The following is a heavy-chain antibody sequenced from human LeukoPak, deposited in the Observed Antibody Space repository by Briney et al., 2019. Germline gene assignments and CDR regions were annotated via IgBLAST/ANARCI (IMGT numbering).Heavy chain of an antibody. Sequence: SETLSLTCTVSGGSISSGGYSWSWIRQHPGKGLEWIGYIYYSGSTYYNPSLKSRVTISVDTSKNQFSLKLSSVTAADTAVYYCARSGIQLWYIVWGQGTLVTVSS. CDR2: IYYSGST. D-gene: IGHD5-18*01. CDR1: GGSISSGGYS. J-gene: IGHJ4*02. CDR3: ARSGIQLWYIV. V-gene: IGHV4-31*03.